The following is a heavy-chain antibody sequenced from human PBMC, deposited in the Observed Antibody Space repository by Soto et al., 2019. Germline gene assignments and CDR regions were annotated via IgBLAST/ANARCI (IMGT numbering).Heavy chain of an antibody. CDR2: IYWNDDK. J-gene: IGHJ4*02. CDR1: GFSLHTSGVG. Sequence: SCSTLGDPTQNLTLTCTLSGFSLHTSGVGVGWIRQPPGKALERLTLIYWNDDKRYSPSLKSRLTITKDTSKNQVVLTMTNMDPVDTATYYCAHGGPAASLDFWGQGTLVTVSS. V-gene: IGHV2-5*01. CDR3: AHGGPAASLDF. D-gene: IGHD6-13*01.